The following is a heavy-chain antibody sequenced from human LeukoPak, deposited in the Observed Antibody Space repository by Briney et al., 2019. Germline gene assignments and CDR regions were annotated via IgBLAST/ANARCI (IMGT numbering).Heavy chain of an antibody. Sequence: GGSLRLSCAGSGFSFSRYWMAWVRQAPGKGLEWVASINQDISRIHYVDSVKGRFTISRDNAKNLLFLQMNSLRVEDTAVYFCARLKDDVTKFDYWGQGTLVTVSS. J-gene: IGHJ4*02. CDR2: INQDISRI. CDR3: ARLKDDVTKFDY. D-gene: IGHD2-8*01. V-gene: IGHV3-7*01. CDR1: GFSFSRYW.